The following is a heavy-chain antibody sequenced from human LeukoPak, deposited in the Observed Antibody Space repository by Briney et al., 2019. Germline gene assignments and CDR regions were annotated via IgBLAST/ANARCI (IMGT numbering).Heavy chain of an antibody. V-gene: IGHV3-30*04. Sequence: GGSLRLSCVASGFNFNMYAIHWVRQAPGKGLEWVALISSNGGRKDYADSVKGRFTIDRDNSKNTVFLQMNSLRPDDTAIYFCARQEARDYYYEGLDYWGQGNLVTVSS. CDR1: GFNFNMYA. CDR2: ISSNGGRK. J-gene: IGHJ4*02. D-gene: IGHD3-22*01. CDR3: ARQEARDYYYEGLDY.